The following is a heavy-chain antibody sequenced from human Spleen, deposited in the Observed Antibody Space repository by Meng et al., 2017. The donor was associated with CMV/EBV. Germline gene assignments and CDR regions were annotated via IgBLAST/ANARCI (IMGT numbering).Heavy chain of an antibody. V-gene: IGHV3-23*01. Sequence: GESLKISCAASGFTFSTYWMIWGRQAPGKGLEWVSAISGSGGSTYYADSVKGRFTISRDNSKNTLYLQMNSLRAEDTAVYYCATIPRISGYSSGWGWFDPWGQGTLVTVSS. CDR1: GFTFSTYW. CDR3: ATIPRISGYSSGWGWFDP. CDR2: ISGSGGST. D-gene: IGHD6-19*01. J-gene: IGHJ5*02.